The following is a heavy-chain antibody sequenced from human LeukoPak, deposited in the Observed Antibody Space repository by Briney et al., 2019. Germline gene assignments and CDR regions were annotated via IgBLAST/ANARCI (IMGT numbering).Heavy chain of an antibody. Sequence: GGSLRLSCAASGFTFDDYGMSWVRQAPGKGLEWVSAIDWNGGSTGYADSVKGRFTISRDNAKNSLYLQMHSLRAEDTALYYCARGRDGYYYFDYWGQGTLVTVSS. CDR3: ARGRDGYYYFDY. CDR2: IDWNGGST. J-gene: IGHJ4*02. V-gene: IGHV3-20*04. CDR1: GFTFDDYG. D-gene: IGHD5-24*01.